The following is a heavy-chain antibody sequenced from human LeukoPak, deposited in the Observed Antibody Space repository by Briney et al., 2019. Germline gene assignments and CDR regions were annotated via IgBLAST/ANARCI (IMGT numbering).Heavy chain of an antibody. Sequence: SETLSLTCTVSGGTISSYYWSWVRQAPRKGLEGIAYIYDSGSTNYNPDLKRRTTISLDTRKTPFSLKMSSVTAADTAVYYCARDRWLGYWGQGTLVTVSS. J-gene: IGHJ4*02. CDR3: ARDRWLGY. CDR2: IYDSGST. V-gene: IGHV4-59*01. CDR1: GGTISSYY. D-gene: IGHD5-18*01.